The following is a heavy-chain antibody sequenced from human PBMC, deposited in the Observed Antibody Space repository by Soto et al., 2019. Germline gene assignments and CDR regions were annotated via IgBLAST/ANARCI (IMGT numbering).Heavy chain of an antibody. D-gene: IGHD5-18*01. CDR3: AVISEFTYGYGLGYYFDS. J-gene: IGHJ4*02. Sequence: QVQLVQSGAEVKKPGSSMRVSCKASGGTFKNYAFSWVRQAPGQGLEWMGGFIPIFGTGNYAEQFQGRDLITADESTKTVYMDLRSLRSDDTGVYSCAVISEFTYGYGLGYYFDSWGQGTLITVSS. V-gene: IGHV1-69*01. CDR1: GGTFKNYA. CDR2: FIPIFGTG.